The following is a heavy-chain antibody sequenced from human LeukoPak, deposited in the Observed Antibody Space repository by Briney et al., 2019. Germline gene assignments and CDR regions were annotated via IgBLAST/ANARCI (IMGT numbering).Heavy chain of an antibody. D-gene: IGHD3-22*01. V-gene: IGHV5-51*01. J-gene: IGHJ4*02. Sequence: GESLKISCKASGYSFTTYWIGWVRQMPGKGLEWMGIIYPGDSDTRYSPSFQGQVTISADKSISTAYLQWSSLKASDTAMYYCARPYYYDSSSYYYFDYWGQGTLVTVSS. CDR3: ARPYYYDSSSYYYFDY. CDR1: GYSFTTYW. CDR2: IYPGDSDT.